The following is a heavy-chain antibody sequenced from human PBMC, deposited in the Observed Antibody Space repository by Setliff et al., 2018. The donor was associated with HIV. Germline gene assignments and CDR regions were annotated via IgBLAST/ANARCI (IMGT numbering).Heavy chain of an antibody. CDR1: GGTFSSYT. CDR2: IVPIFGTT. D-gene: IGHD2-21*02. Sequence: SVKVSCKASGGTFSSYTISWVRQAPGQGLEWMGGIVPIFGTTKSAQKFQGRVTITADESTSTAYMELNGLRSEDTAVYYCARGVGYCAGDCYSTYYYDYMDVWGKGATVTVSS. J-gene: IGHJ6*03. V-gene: IGHV1-69*13. CDR3: ARGVGYCAGDCYSTYYYDYMDV.